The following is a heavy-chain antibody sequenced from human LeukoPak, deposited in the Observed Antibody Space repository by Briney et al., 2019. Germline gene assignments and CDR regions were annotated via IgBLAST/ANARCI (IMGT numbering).Heavy chain of an antibody. Sequence: GGSLRLSCAASGFTLSNYDMNWVRQAPGKGLEWVSSISTSSRYIYYKDSVRGRFTISRDDAKNSLYLEMNSLRAEDTAVYHCARADCSSSTCYLRRSWFDPWGQGTLVTVSS. V-gene: IGHV3-21*01. CDR3: ARADCSSSTCYLRRSWFDP. CDR2: ISTSSRYI. J-gene: IGHJ5*02. D-gene: IGHD2-2*01. CDR1: GFTLSNYD.